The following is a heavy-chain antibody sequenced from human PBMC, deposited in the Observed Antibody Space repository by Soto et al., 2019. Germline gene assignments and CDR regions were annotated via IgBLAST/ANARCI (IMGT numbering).Heavy chain of an antibody. D-gene: IGHD4-4*01. J-gene: IGHJ5*02. CDR1: GYTFTSYD. CDR2: MNPNSGNT. CDR3: ASGYSNHRYNWFDP. V-gene: IGHV1-8*01. Sequence: QVQLVQSGAEVKKPGASVKVSCKASGYTFTSYDINWVRQATGQGLEWMVWMNPNSGNTGYAQKFQGRVTMTRNTSISTAYMELSSLRSEDTAVYYCASGYSNHRYNWFDPWGQGTLVTVSS.